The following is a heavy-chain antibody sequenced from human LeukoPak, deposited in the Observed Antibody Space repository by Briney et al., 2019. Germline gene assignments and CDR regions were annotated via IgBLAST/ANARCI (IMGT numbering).Heavy chain of an antibody. CDR2: IYPGDSDT. CDR1: GYSFTSYW. CDR3: ARHGRQEVRGGSIDY. D-gene: IGHD3-10*01. V-gene: IGHV5-51*01. J-gene: IGHJ4*02. Sequence: GESLKISCKGSGYSFTSYWIGWVRQMPGKGLEWMGIIYPGDSDTRYSPSFQGQVTISADKSTTTAYLQWSSLKASDTAMYYCARHGRQEVRGGSIDYWGQGTLVTVSS.